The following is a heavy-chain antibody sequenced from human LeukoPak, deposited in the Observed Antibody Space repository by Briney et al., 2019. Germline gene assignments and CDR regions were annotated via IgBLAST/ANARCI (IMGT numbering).Heavy chain of an antibody. CDR3: ARQGYYYDSSGYPPGYYYGMDV. CDR2: IYYSGST. D-gene: IGHD3-22*01. J-gene: IGHJ6*02. Sequence: SETLSLTCTVSGGSISSYYWSWIRQPPGKGLEWIGYIYYSGSTNYNPSLKSRVTISVDTSKNQFSLKLSSVTAADTAVYYCARQGYYYDSSGYPPGYYYGMDVWGQGTTVTVSS. V-gene: IGHV4-59*08. CDR1: GGSISSYY.